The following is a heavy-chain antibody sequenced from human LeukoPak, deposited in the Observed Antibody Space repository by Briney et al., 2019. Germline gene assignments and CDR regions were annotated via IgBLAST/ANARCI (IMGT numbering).Heavy chain of an antibody. D-gene: IGHD6-13*01. CDR1: GGSISSYY. V-gene: IGHV3-7*01. CDR2: IKQDGSEK. J-gene: IGHJ4*02. CDR3: ARDYVIAAAATLDY. Sequence: PSETLSLTCTVSGGSISSYYWSWVRQAPGKGLEWVANIKQDGSEKYYVDSVKGRFTISRDNAKNSLYLQMNSLRAEDTAVYYCARDYVIAAAATLDYWGQGTLVTVSS.